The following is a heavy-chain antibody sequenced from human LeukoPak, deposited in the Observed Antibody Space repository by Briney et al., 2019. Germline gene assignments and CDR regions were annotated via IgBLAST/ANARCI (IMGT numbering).Heavy chain of an antibody. CDR2: IYYSGST. V-gene: IGHV4-39*01. Sequence: SEALSLTCTVSGCSISSSSYYWGWLRQPPGKGLEWIGSIYYSGSTYYNPSLKSRVTISVDTSKNQFSLKLSSVTAADTAVYYCARGIAVAGDVDYWGQGTLVTVSS. CDR3: ARGIAVAGDVDY. CDR1: GCSISSSSYY. J-gene: IGHJ4*02. D-gene: IGHD6-19*01.